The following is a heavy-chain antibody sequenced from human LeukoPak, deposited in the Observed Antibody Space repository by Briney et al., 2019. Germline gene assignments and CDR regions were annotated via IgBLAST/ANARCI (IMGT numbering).Heavy chain of an antibody. CDR1: GGSISSGDYY. V-gene: IGHV4-31*03. CDR3: ASHIVVPLTEVHDAFDI. Sequence: PSETLSLTCTVSGGSISSGDYYWSWIRQHPGKGLEWIGYIYYSGSTYYNPSLKSRVTISVDTSKNQFSLKLSSVTAADTAVYYCASHIVVPLTEVHDAFDIWGQGTMVTVSS. J-gene: IGHJ3*02. D-gene: IGHD2-15*01. CDR2: IYYSGST.